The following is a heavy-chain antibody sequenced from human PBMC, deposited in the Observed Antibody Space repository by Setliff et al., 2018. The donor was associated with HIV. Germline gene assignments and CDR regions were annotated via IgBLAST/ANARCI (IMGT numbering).Heavy chain of an antibody. V-gene: IGHV1-69*06. J-gene: IGHJ4*02. Sequence: GASVKVSCKASGDTFSSYAISWVRQAPGQGLEWMGRIIPMFGTANYAQKFQGRVTITADKSTSTAYMELSSLRSEDTAVYYCSGWKGDYYDSSGVNGYWGQGTLVTVSS. CDR1: GDTFSSYA. CDR3: SGWKGDYYDSSGVNGY. CDR2: IIPMFGTA. D-gene: IGHD3-22*01.